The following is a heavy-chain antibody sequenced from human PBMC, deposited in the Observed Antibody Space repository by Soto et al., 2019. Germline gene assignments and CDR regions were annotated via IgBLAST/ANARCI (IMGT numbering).Heavy chain of an antibody. Sequence: RGSLRLSCAASGFTFSSYSMNWVRQAPGKGLEWVSYISSSSSTIYYADSVKGRFTISRDNAKNSLYLQMNSLRDEDTAVYYCARDEGNSDSSPPFYWRQRYWVTVSS. J-gene: IGHJ4*02. CDR1: GFTFSSYS. V-gene: IGHV3-48*02. D-gene: IGHD6-6*01. CDR3: ARDEGNSDSSPPFY. CDR2: ISSSSSTI.